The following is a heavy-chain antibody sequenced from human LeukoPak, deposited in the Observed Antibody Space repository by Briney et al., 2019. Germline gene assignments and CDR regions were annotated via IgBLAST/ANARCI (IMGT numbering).Heavy chain of an antibody. Sequence: GGSLRLSCAASGFSFSSYAMHWVRPAPGAGLGWVSAISPAGDSTTDADSVKGRFTISRDNSKSTLYPQMNGLTAEDTALYYCARRLVTAGITDFFDCWGQGTLVSVSS. CDR2: ISPAGDST. V-gene: IGHV3-23*01. CDR3: ARRLVTAGITDFFDC. CDR1: GFSFSSYA. J-gene: IGHJ4*02. D-gene: IGHD2-2*01.